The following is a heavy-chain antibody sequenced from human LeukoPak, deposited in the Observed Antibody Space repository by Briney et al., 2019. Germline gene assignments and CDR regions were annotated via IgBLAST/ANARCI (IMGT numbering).Heavy chain of an antibody. V-gene: IGHV4-59*08. CDR2: IYSSGST. CDR1: GGSISSYH. D-gene: IGHD6-13*01. CDR3: ARLGYIRNWYKIDY. Sequence: PSETLSLTCTVSGGSISSYHWSWIRQPPGKGLEWIGYIYSSGSTNYNPSLESRVTISVDTSKNQFSLKLSSVTAADTAVYYCARLGYIRNWYKIDYWGQATLVTVSS. J-gene: IGHJ4*02.